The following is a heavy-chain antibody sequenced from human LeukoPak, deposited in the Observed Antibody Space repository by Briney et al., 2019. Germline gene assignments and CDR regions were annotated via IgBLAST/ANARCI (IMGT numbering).Heavy chain of an antibody. J-gene: IGHJ4*02. D-gene: IGHD6-19*01. CDR3: ARLRGSGWVIDY. Sequence: TSETLSLTCTVSGGSISSSYWSWIRQPPGKGLEWIGYIYYSGSTNYNPSLKSRVTISVDTSKNQFSLKLSSVTAADTAVYYCARLRGSGWVIDYWGQGTLVTVFS. CDR2: IYYSGST. CDR1: GGSISSSY. V-gene: IGHV4-59*08.